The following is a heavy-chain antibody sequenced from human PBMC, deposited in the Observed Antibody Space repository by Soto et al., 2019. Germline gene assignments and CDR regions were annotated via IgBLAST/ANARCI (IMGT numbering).Heavy chain of an antibody. CDR3: AKTFYSSSWYRVYYYGMDV. J-gene: IGHJ6*02. D-gene: IGHD6-13*01. V-gene: IGHV3-23*01. CDR1: GFTFSSYA. CDR2: ISGSGGST. Sequence: EVQLLESGGGLVQPGGSLRLSCAASGFTFSSYAMSWVRQAPGKGLEWVSAISGSGGSTYYAVSVKGRFTISRDNSKNTLYLQMNSLRAEDTAVYYCAKTFYSSSWYRVYYYGMDVWGQGTTVTVSS.